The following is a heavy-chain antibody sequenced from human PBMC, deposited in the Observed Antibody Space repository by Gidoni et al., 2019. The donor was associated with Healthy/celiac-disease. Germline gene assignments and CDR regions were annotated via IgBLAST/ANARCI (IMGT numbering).Heavy chain of an antibody. CDR3: TQYSDHQGSV. CDR2: IRSKANSYAT. V-gene: IGHV3-73*01. J-gene: IGHJ6*02. CDR1: GFTFSGSA. Sequence: EVQLVESGGGLVQPGGSLQLSCAASGFTFSGSAMHWVRQASGKGLEWVGRIRSKANSYATAYAASVKGRFTISRDDSKNTAYLQMNSLKTEDTAVYYCTQYSDHQGSVWGQGTTVTVSS. D-gene: IGHD5-12*01.